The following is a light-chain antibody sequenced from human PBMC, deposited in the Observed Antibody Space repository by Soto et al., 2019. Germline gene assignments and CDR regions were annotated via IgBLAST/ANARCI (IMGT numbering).Light chain of an antibody. CDR3: QQYDTYPVT. CDR1: QSISTS. CDR2: KAS. V-gene: IGKV1-5*03. Sequence: DIQMAQSPSTLSASVGDKVTITCRASQSISTSLAWYQQMPGTAPKVLIYKASTLESGVPSRFSGSGSGTEFTLTISSLLLHDFATYSCQQYDTYPVTFGGGTKVETK. J-gene: IGKJ4*01.